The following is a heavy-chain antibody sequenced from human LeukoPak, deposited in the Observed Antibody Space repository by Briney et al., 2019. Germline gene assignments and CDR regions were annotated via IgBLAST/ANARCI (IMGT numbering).Heavy chain of an antibody. CDR2: ITSDGSGT. J-gene: IGHJ4*02. D-gene: IGHD2-15*01. CDR3: AKGRAVEVVAAFNY. V-gene: IGHV3-74*01. CDR1: GFTLSNYW. Sequence: GGSLRLSCAASGFTLSNYWMHWVRQAPGKGLVWVSRITSDGSGTSYADSVKGRFTISRDIPKNTLYLQMNSLRAEDTAVYYCAKGRAVEVVAAFNYWGQGTVVTVS.